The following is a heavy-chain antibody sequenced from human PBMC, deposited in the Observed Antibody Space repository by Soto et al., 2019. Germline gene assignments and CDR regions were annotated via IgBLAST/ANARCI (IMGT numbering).Heavy chain of an antibody. J-gene: IGHJ6*02. V-gene: IGHV1-69*13. D-gene: IGHD6-6*01. CDR1: GGTFSSYA. Sequence: SVKVSCKASGGTFSSYAISWVQQAPGQGLEWMGGIIPIFGTANYAQKFQGRVTITADESTSTAYMELSSLRSEDTAVYYCARAPTYSRSSSPYYYYYYGMDVWGQGTTVTVSS. CDR3: ARAPTYSRSSSPYYYYYYGMDV. CDR2: IIPIFGTA.